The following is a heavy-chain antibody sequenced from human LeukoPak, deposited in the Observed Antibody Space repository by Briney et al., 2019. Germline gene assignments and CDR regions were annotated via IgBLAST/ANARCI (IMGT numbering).Heavy chain of an antibody. CDR2: IKQDGSEK. CDR1: GFTFSSYW. CDR3: AREIRALYYGMDV. V-gene: IGHV3-7*01. J-gene: IGHJ6*02. Sequence: GGSLRLSCAASGFTFSSYWMSWVRRAPGKGLEWVANIKQDGSEKYYVDSVKGRFTISRDNAKNSLYLQMNSLRAEDTAVYYCAREIRALYYGMDVWGQGTTVTVSS.